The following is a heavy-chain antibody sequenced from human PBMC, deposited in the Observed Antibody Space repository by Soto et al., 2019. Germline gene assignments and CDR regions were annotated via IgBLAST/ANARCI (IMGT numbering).Heavy chain of an antibody. J-gene: IGHJ4*02. CDR2: IKSDGTST. CDR3: AQLGLMTFSHKHYFNH. Sequence: GGSLRLSCVASGFSFDNYGMSWVRQAPGKGLEWVSAIKSDGTSTYYAASVKDRFTISRDNSKNTLYLQLNSLRAEDTAIYYCAQLGLMTFSHKHYFNHWGRGTLVTVSS. V-gene: IGHV3-23*01. D-gene: IGHD3-16*01. CDR1: GFSFDNYG.